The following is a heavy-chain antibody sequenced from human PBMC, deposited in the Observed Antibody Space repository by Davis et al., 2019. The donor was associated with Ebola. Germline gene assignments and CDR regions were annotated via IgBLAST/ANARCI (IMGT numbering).Heavy chain of an antibody. CDR1: GFTFSSYG. V-gene: IGHV3-30*03. Sequence: GESLKISCAASGFTFSSYGMHWVRQAPGKGLEWVAVISYDGSNNYYADSVKGRFTISRENAKNSLYLQMNSLRAGDTAGYHCARGYCSSTSCYDRRDYYYYGMDVWGKGTTVTVSS. J-gene: IGHJ6*04. CDR2: ISYDGSNN. D-gene: IGHD2-2*01. CDR3: ARGYCSSTSCYDRRDYYYYGMDV.